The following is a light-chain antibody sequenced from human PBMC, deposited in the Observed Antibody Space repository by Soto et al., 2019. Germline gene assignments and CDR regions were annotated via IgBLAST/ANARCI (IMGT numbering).Light chain of an antibody. CDR2: GES. CDR1: QSVRSN. J-gene: IGKJ1*01. CDR3: QQYYDWPRT. V-gene: IGKV3-15*01. Sequence: EIVLTQSPGTLSLSPGERATLSGRDSQSVRSNFLAWYQQKPGQAPRLLIYGESARATGIPARFSGSGSGTEFTLTISSLQSEDFAVYFCQQYYDWPRTFGQGTKVDI.